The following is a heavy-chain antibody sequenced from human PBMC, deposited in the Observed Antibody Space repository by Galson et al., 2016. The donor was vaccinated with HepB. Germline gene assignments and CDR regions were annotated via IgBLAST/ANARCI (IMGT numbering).Heavy chain of an antibody. J-gene: IGHJ4*02. V-gene: IGHV3-23*01. Sequence: SLRLSCAASGFTFSSYSMAWVRQAPGKGLEWVSSLTSSGGSTHYTDSVKGRFTISRDNSKNTLYLHMNSLRADDTAVYYCARAGSSWYFDYWGQGTLVTVSS. CDR1: GFTFSSYS. CDR2: LTSSGGST. D-gene: IGHD6-13*01. CDR3: ARAGSSWYFDY.